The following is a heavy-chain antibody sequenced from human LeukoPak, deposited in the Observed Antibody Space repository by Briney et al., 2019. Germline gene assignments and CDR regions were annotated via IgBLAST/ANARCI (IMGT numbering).Heavy chain of an antibody. Sequence: GASVKVSCKASGYTFTGYYMHWVRQAPGQGLEWMGWINPNSGGTNYAQKFQGRVTMTRDTSISTAYMELSRLRSDDTAVYYCARDSRIAARPGGLFFYWGQGTLVTVSS. J-gene: IGHJ4*02. D-gene: IGHD6-6*01. CDR1: GYTFTGYY. CDR2: INPNSGGT. CDR3: ARDSRIAARPGGLFFY. V-gene: IGHV1-2*02.